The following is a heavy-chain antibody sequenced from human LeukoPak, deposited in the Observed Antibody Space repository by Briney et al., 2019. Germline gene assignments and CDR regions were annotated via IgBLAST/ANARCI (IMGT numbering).Heavy chain of an antibody. CDR1: GFTFSSYW. Sequence: PGRSLRLSCAASGFTFSSYWMHWVRQAPGKGLVWVSRINSDGSSTSYADSVKGRFTTSRDNAKNTLYLQMNSLRAEDTAVYYCATLYYYDSSGYYWGYYYYGMDVWGQGTTVTVSS. CDR2: INSDGSST. V-gene: IGHV3-74*01. CDR3: ATLYYYDSSGYYWGYYYYGMDV. J-gene: IGHJ6*02. D-gene: IGHD3-22*01.